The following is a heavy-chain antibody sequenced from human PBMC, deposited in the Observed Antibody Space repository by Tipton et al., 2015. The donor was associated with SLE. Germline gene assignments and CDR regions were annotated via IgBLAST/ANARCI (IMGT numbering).Heavy chain of an antibody. V-gene: IGHV4-59*08. D-gene: IGHD3-22*01. CDR1: GGSISSHY. Sequence: TLSLTCTVSGGSISSHYWSWIRQPPGKGLEWIGYIYYSGSTNYNPSLKSRVTISVDTSKNQFSLKLSSVTAADTAVYYCARGGLYDSSGYYHDAFDIWGQGTMVTASS. J-gene: IGHJ3*02. CDR3: ARGGLYDSSGYYHDAFDI. CDR2: IYYSGST.